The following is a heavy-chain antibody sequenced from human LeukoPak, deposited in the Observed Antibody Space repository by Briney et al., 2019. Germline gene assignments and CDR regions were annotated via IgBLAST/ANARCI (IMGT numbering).Heavy chain of an antibody. J-gene: IGHJ4*02. CDR3: ARSGGGLYYYDSSGYKSFDY. D-gene: IGHD3-22*01. Sequence: SVKVSCKASGGTFSSYAISWVQQAPGQGLEWMGGIIPILGTANYAQKFQGRVTITADESTSTAYMELSSLRSEDTAVYYCARSGGGLYYYDSSGYKSFDYWGQGTLVTVSS. CDR2: IIPILGTA. V-gene: IGHV1-69*13. CDR1: GGTFSSYA.